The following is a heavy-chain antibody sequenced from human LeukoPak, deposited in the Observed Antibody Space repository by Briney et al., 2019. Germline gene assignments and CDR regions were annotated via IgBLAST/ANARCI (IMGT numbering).Heavy chain of an antibody. V-gene: IGHV4-4*07. D-gene: IGHD2-21*01. CDR2: IYNSGST. CDR3: ASCGGNCDPYYRYYMDV. J-gene: IGHJ6*03. CDR1: GGSISNSY. Sequence: SETLSLTCTVSGGSISNSYWSWIRQPAGKGLEWIGLIYNSGSTKSNPSLKSRVTMSVDTSKNQFSLKLSSVTAADTAVYYCASCGGNCDPYYRYYMDVWGKGTTVTVSS.